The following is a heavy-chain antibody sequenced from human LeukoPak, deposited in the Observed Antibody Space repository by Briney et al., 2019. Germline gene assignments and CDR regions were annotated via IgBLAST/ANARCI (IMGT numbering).Heavy chain of an antibody. Sequence: GGSLRLSCAASGFTFSSYWMRWVRQAPGKGLEWVANIKQDGSEKYYVDSVKGRFTISRDNAKNSLYLQMNSLRAEDTAVYYCARADYGDYVPTYFDYWGQGTLVTVSS. J-gene: IGHJ4*02. D-gene: IGHD4-17*01. CDR1: GFTFSSYW. CDR3: ARADYGDYVPTYFDY. V-gene: IGHV3-7*01. CDR2: IKQDGSEK.